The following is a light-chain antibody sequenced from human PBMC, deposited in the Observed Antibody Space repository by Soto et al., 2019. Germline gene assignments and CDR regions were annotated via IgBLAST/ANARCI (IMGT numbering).Light chain of an antibody. CDR3: QQYGNSPPYS. CDR2: GAS. J-gene: IGKJ2*03. Sequence: ILLTPSPRTPSLSPGERAPPPCRARPSVSRSHLAWYQQKPGQAPRLLIYGASSRATGIADRFSGSGSGTDFTLTISRLEPEDFAVYYCQQYGNSPPYSFGQGTKVDIK. V-gene: IGKV3-20*01. CDR1: PSVSRSH.